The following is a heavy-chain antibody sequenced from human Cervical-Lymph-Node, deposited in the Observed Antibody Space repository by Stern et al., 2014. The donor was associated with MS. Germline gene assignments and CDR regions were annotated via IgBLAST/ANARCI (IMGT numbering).Heavy chain of an antibody. J-gene: IGHJ5*02. V-gene: IGHV1-58*02. CDR3: ASERYTYYDDQRPPGGFDP. Sequence: MQLVQSGPEVKKPGTSVKVSCKASGITFSHSAIQRLRQARGQRPEWIGWVVVFNGDVNYAPRFQERVTITRDMSTSTVYMELRSLRSEDTAIYYCASERYTYYDDQRPPGGFDPWGQGTLVTVSS. CDR2: VVVFNGDV. CDR1: GITFSHSA. D-gene: IGHD3-3*01.